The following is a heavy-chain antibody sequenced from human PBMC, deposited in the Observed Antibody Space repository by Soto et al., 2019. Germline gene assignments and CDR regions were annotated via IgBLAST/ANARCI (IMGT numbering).Heavy chain of an antibody. CDR3: AKDSGDSSGWFDY. CDR1: GFTFSSYA. Sequence: EVQLLESGGGLVQPGGSLRLSCAASGFTFSSYAMSWVRQAPGKGLEWVSVIRGRGGSTNYADSVKGRLTISRDNSKKTLYLQMNSLRAEDTAVYYCAKDSGDSSGWFDYWGQGTLVTVSS. J-gene: IGHJ4*02. CDR2: IRGRGGST. V-gene: IGHV3-23*01. D-gene: IGHD6-19*01.